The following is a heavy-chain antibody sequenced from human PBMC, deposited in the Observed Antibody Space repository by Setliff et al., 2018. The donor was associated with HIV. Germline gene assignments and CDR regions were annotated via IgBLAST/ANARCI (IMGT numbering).Heavy chain of an antibody. CDR3: ARSAHDSETGY. D-gene: IGHD5-12*01. CDR2: IYPGGARR. J-gene: IGHJ4*02. CDR1: GYTFTNYY. V-gene: IGHV1-46*01. Sequence: ASVKVSCKASGYTFTNYYMHWVRQAPGQGLEWMGIIYPGGARRSYAQMFQGRVTMTWDTSTSTVYMELSSLRSEDTAFYYCARSAHDSETGYWGQGTLVTAPQ.